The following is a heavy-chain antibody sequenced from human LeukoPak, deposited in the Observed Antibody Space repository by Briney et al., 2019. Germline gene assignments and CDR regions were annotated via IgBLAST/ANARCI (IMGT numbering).Heavy chain of an antibody. J-gene: IGHJ5*02. CDR2: INHSGST. D-gene: IGHD6-13*01. CDR3: ARRAAAGNAMRRRNWCDP. CDR1: GGSFSGYY. Sequence: SETLSLTCAVYGGSFSGYYWSWIRQPPGKGLEWIGEINHSGSTNYNPSLKSRVTISVDTSKNQFSLKLSSVTAADTAVYYCARRAAAGNAMRRRNWCDPWGQGTLVTVSS. V-gene: IGHV4-34*01.